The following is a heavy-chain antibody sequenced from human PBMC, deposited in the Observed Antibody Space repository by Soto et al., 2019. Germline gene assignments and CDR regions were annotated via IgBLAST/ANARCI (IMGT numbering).Heavy chain of an antibody. D-gene: IGHD3-22*01. CDR3: ARGYHYYDSSGYDKWDAFDI. V-gene: IGHV3-21*01. J-gene: IGHJ3*02. CDR2: ISSTSSYI. Sequence: EVQLVESGGGLVKPGGSLRLSCAASGFTFSSYSINWVRQAPGKGLEWVSSISSTSSYIYYADSVKGRFTISRDNAKNSLYLQMNSLRAEDKAVYYCARGYHYYDSSGYDKWDAFDIWGQGTMVTVSS. CDR1: GFTFSSYS.